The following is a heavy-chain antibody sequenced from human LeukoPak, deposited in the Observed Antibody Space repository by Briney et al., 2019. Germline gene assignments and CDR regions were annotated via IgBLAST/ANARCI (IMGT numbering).Heavy chain of an antibody. J-gene: IGHJ4*02. CDR3: ARQQDGYNPFDY. CDR2: IYYSGST. CDR1: GGSISSYY. D-gene: IGHD5-24*01. Sequence: SETPSLTCTVSGGSISSYYWSWIRQPPGKGLEWIGYIYYSGSTNYNPSLKSRVTISVDTSRNQFSLKLSSVTAADTAVYYCARQQDGYNPFDYWGQGTLVTVSS. V-gene: IGHV4-59*08.